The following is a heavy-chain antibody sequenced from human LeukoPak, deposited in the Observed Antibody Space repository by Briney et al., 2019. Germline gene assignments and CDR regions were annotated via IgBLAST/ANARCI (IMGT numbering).Heavy chain of an antibody. Sequence: GETLKISCKGSGYSFTSYWIGWVRPMPGKGLECMGIIYPGDSDTRYSPSFQGQVTISADKSISTAYLQWSSLKASDTAMYYCARQADYYDSSGYPEFDYWGQGTLVTVSS. V-gene: IGHV5-51*01. CDR3: ARQADYYDSSGYPEFDY. CDR1: GYSFTSYW. D-gene: IGHD3-22*01. CDR2: IYPGDSDT. J-gene: IGHJ4*02.